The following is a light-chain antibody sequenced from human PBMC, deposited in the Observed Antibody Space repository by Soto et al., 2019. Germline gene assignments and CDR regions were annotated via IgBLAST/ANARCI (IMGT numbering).Light chain of an antibody. CDR2: GNS. CDR3: QSYDSSLSGLGV. J-gene: IGLJ2*01. CDR1: SSNIGAGYD. Sequence: QSVLTQPPSVSGAPGQRVTISCTGSSSNIGAGYDVHWYQHLPGRAPKLLIYGNSNRPSGVPDRFSGSKSVTSASLAITGLQAEDEADYYCQSYDSSLSGLGVFGGGTKLTVL. V-gene: IGLV1-40*01.